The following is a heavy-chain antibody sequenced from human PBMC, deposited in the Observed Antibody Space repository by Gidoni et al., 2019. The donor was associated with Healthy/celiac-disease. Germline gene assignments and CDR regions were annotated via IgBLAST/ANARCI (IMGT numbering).Heavy chain of an antibody. CDR2: IYYSGST. V-gene: IGHV4-59*01. D-gene: IGHD6-13*01. CDR3: ARGVNPYYYGMDV. J-gene: IGHJ6*02. Sequence: QVQLQESGPGLVKPSETLSLTCTVSGGSISSYYWSWIRQPPGKGLEWIGYIYYSGSTNYNPSLKSRVTISVDTSKNQFSLKLSSVTAADTAVYYCARGVNPYYYGMDVWGQGTTVTVSS. CDR1: GGSISSYY.